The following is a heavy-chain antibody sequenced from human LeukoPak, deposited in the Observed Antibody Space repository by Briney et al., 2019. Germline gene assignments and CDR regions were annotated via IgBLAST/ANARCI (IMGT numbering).Heavy chain of an antibody. Sequence: GALVKVSCKASGYTFTSYDIIWVRRATGQGLEWRVWMNSTSGYTGYAQTFQRRVTITRNTSTSSAYMELSSLRSEDTAVYYCARTPFIYDFGSGYYTYYNMDIWGKGNPVTVSS. CDR3: ARTPFIYDFGSGYYTYYNMDI. J-gene: IGHJ6*03. CDR1: GYTFTSYD. CDR2: MNSTSGYT. D-gene: IGHD3-3*01. V-gene: IGHV1-8*01.